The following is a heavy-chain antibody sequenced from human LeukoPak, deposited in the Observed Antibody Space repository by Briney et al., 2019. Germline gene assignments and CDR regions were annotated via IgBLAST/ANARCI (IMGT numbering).Heavy chain of an antibody. D-gene: IGHD3-10*01. V-gene: IGHV4-34*01. J-gene: IGHJ3*02. CDR3: ARLPPVRDAFDI. CDR2: INHSGST. CDR1: GGSFSGYY. Sequence: PSETLSLTCAVYGGSFSGYYWSWIRQPPGKGLEWIGEINHSGSTNYNPSLKSRVTISVDTSKIQFSLKLSSVTAADTAVYHCARLPPVRDAFDIWGQGTMVTVSS.